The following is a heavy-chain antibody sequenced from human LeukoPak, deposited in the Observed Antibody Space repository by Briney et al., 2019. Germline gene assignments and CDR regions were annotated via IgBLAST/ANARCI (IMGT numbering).Heavy chain of an antibody. CDR1: GYTFTSYG. V-gene: IGHV1-18*01. D-gene: IGHD2-8*01. Sequence: ASVKVSCKASGYTFTSYGTSWVRQAPGQGLEWMGWISAYNGNTNYAQKLQGRVTMTTDTSTSTAYMELRSLRSDDTAVYYCARAGIVLMVYAIPKNWFDPWGQETLVTVSS. CDR3: ARAGIVLMVYAIPKNWFDP. CDR2: ISAYNGNT. J-gene: IGHJ5*02.